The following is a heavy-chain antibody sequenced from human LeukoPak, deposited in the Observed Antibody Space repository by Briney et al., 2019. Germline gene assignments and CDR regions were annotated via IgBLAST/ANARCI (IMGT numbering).Heavy chain of an antibody. J-gene: IGHJ4*02. V-gene: IGHV4-59*12. CDR3: ARERFRVVAFDY. CDR1: GGSISSYY. D-gene: IGHD3-3*01. Sequence: SETLSHTCTVSGGSISSYYWSWIRQPPGKGLEWIGYIYYSGSTNYNPSFKSRVTISVDTSKNQFSLKLSSVTAADTAVYYCARERFRVVAFDYWGQGTLVTVSS. CDR2: IYYSGST.